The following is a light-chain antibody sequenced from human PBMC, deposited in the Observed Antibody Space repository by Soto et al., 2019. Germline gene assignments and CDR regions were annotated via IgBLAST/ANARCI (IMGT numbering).Light chain of an antibody. J-gene: IGKJ1*01. V-gene: IGKV3-15*01. CDR2: CAS. CDR1: QGLGNN. Sequence: EIVMTQSPATLSVSPGERATLSCRASQGLGNNFAWYQQKPGQAPRLLIYCASTRATGIPARFSGSGSGTDFTLTISSLQPEDSAVYDCQQYSYSPGTCGQGTKVGIK. CDR3: QQYSYSPGT.